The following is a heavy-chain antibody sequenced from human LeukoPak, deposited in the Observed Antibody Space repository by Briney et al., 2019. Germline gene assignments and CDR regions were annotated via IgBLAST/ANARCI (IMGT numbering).Heavy chain of an antibody. CDR2: ISSSSSTI. CDR3: AKGARSSSWYYFDY. J-gene: IGHJ4*02. D-gene: IGHD6-13*01. V-gene: IGHV3-11*04. CDR1: GFTFSDYY. Sequence: GGSLRLSCAASGFTFSDYYMSWIRQAPGKGLEWVSYISSSSSTIYYADSVKGRFTISRDNAKNSLYLQMNSLRAEDTAVYYCAKGARSSSWYYFDYWGQGTLVTVSS.